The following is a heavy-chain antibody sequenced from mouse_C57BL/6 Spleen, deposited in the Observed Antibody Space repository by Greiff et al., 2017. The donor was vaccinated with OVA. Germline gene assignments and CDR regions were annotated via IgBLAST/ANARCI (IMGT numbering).Heavy chain of an antibody. V-gene: IGHV5-4*01. CDR1: GFTFSSYA. CDR3: ARDGPYGNYFDY. Sequence: EVQGVESGGGLVKPGGSLKLSCAASGFTFSSYAMSWVRQTPEKRLEWVATISDGGSYTYYPDNVKGRFTISRDNAKNNLYLQMSHLKSEDTAMXYCARDGPYGNYFDYWGQGTTLTVSS. CDR2: ISDGGSYT. J-gene: IGHJ2*01. D-gene: IGHD2-10*02.